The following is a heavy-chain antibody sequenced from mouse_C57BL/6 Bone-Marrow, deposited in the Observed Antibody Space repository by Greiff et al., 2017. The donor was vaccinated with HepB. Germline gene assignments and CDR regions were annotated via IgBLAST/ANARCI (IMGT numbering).Heavy chain of an antibody. D-gene: IGHD1-1*01. Sequence: VQLQQSGAELVKPGASVKLSCTASGFNIKDYYMHWVKQRTEQGLEWIGRIDPEDGETKYAPKFQGKATITADTSSNTAYMQLSSLTSEDTAVYYCSITYNGSSPYYYSMDYWGQGTSVTVSS. CDR1: GFNIKDYY. CDR3: SITYNGSSPYYYSMDY. V-gene: IGHV14-2*01. CDR2: IDPEDGET. J-gene: IGHJ4*01.